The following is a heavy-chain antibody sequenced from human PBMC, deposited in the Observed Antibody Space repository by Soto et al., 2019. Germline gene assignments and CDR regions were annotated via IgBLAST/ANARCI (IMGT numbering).Heavy chain of an antibody. CDR3: ARDRRITIFGVVPYV. CDR1: GYTFTSYG. D-gene: IGHD3-3*01. CDR2: ISAYNGNT. V-gene: IGHV1-18*01. J-gene: IGHJ4*02. Sequence: GASVKVSCKASGYTFTSYGISWVRQAPGQGLEWMGWISAYNGNTNYAQKLQGRVTMTTDTSTSTAYMELRSLRSDDTAVYYCARDRRITIFGVVPYVWGQGTLVTVSS.